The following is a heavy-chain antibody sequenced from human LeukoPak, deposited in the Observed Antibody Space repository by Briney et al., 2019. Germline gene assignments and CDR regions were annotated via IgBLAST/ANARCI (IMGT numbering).Heavy chain of an antibody. CDR2: ISYDGSNK. V-gene: IGHV3-30*18. CDR1: GFTFSDSG. D-gene: IGHD6-19*01. J-gene: IGHJ3*02. Sequence: PGRSLTLSCPASGFTFSDSGMHWVRQAPGKGLEWAALISYDGSNKYYEESVKGRFTITRSNSKNTLYLQMTILRVEDTALYYCAKDRYSSGWGAAFDIWGQGTMVTVSS. CDR3: AKDRYSSGWGAAFDI.